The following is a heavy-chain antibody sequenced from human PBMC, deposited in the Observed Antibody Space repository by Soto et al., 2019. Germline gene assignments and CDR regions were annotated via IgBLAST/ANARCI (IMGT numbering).Heavy chain of an antibody. V-gene: IGHV3-23*01. D-gene: IGHD3-22*01. CDR1: GFTFSSYA. Sequence: GGSLRLSCAASGFTFSSYAMSWVRQAPGKGLEWVSAISGSGGSKYYADPVKGRFTISRDNSKNTLYLQMNSLRAEDTAVYYCAKDKAVHFDSSGYFYSNYFDYWGQGTLVTVSS. J-gene: IGHJ4*02. CDR2: ISGSGGSK. CDR3: AKDKAVHFDSSGYFYSNYFDY.